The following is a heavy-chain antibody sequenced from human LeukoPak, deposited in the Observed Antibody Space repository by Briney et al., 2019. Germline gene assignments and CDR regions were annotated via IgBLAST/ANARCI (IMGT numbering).Heavy chain of an antibody. Sequence: GRSLRLSCAASKFTLNTYAMHWVRQAPGKGLEWVSLISYDGSNTYYADSVRGRFTISRDNSKNTLFLQMNSLRGDDTAVYYCARAKYCNAGNCFLIDYWGQGMLVTVAS. CDR3: ARAKYCNAGNCFLIDY. J-gene: IGHJ4*02. V-gene: IGHV3-30*04. CDR1: KFTLNTYA. D-gene: IGHD2/OR15-2a*01. CDR2: ISYDGSNT.